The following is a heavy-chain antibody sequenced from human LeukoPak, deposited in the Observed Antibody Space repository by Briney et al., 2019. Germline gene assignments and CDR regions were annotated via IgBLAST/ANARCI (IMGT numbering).Heavy chain of an antibody. CDR1: GGSYSGYY. D-gene: IGHD6-13*01. CDR2: INHSGST. J-gene: IGHJ4*02. Sequence: SETLSLPCAVYGGSYSGYYWSWIRQPPGKGLEWIGEINHSGSTNYNPSLKSRVTISVDTSKNQFSLKLSSVTAADTAVYYCARSIAAAGPFDYWGQGTLVTVSS. CDR3: ARSIAAAGPFDY. V-gene: IGHV4-34*01.